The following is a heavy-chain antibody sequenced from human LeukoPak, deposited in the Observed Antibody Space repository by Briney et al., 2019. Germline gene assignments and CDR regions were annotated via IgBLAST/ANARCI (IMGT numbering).Heavy chain of an antibody. V-gene: IGHV3-23*01. CDR3: AKPPYDYVWGSYRYPFDY. CDR2: ISGSGGST. D-gene: IGHD3-16*02. CDR1: GFTFSSYG. Sequence: GGTLRLSCAASGFTFSSYGMSWVRQAPGKGLEWVSAISGSGGSTYYADSVKGRFTISRDNSKNTLYLQMNSLRAEDTAIYYCAKPPYDYVWGSYRYPFDYWGQGTLVTVSS. J-gene: IGHJ4*02.